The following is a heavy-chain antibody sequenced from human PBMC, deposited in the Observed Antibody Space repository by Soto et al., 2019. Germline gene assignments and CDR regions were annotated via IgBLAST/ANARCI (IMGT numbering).Heavy chain of an antibody. CDR3: ARARATAPGYYYGTDV. CDR2: IDWDDDK. Sequence: GSGPRGEPTQTLTLTCTFSGFSLSTSGMCVSWIRQPPGKALEWLALIDWDDDKFYSTSLKTRLTISKDSSKNQVVLTMTNMDPVDTATYYCARARATAPGYYYGTDVWGQGTTVTVS. J-gene: IGHJ6*02. D-gene: IGHD2-21*02. CDR1: GFSLSTSGMC. V-gene: IGHV2-70*01.